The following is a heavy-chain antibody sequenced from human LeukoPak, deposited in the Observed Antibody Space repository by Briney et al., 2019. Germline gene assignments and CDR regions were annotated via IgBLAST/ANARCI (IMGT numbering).Heavy chain of an antibody. Sequence: SAKVSCKASGGTFSSYAISWVRQAPGQGLEWMGRLIPIFGTANYAQKFQGRVTITTDESTSTAYMELSSLRSEDTAVYYCARATIAVAGSFDYWGQGTLVTVSS. CDR1: GGTFSSYA. CDR3: ARATIAVAGSFDY. D-gene: IGHD6-19*01. CDR2: LIPIFGTA. V-gene: IGHV1-69*05. J-gene: IGHJ4*02.